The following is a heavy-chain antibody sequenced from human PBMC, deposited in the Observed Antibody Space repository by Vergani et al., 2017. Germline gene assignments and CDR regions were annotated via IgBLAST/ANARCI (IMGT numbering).Heavy chain of an antibody. CDR1: GFTVSSNY. CDR3: ARSVAGSRKAIDY. Sequence: EVQLVESGGGLIQPGGSLRLSCAASGFTVSSNYMSWVRQAPGKGLEWVSVIYSGGSTYYADSVKGRFPISRDNSKNKLYLQMNSLRAEDTAVYYCARSVAGSRKAIDYWGQGTLVTVSS. V-gene: IGHV3-53*01. J-gene: IGHJ4*02. CDR2: IYSGGST. D-gene: IGHD6-19*01.